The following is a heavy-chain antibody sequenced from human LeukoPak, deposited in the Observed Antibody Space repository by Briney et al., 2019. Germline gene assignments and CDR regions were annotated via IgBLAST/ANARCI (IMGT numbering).Heavy chain of an antibody. Sequence: PGGSLRLSCAASGFTFSDYYMSWVRQAPGKGLEWLSYISSGRSYTNYADSVKGRFTISRDNAKNSLYLRMNSLRAEDTAVYYCASTTSRITLAYWGQGTLVTVSS. V-gene: IGHV3-11*03. J-gene: IGHJ4*02. CDR1: GFTFSDYY. D-gene: IGHD3-10*01. CDR2: ISSGRSYT. CDR3: ASTTSRITLAY.